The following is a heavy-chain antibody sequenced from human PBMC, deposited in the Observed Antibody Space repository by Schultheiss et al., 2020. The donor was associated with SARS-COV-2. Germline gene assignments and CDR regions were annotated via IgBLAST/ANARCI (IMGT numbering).Heavy chain of an antibody. CDR3: ARLKGPERSYYYGMDV. Sequence: GWSLRLSCAASGFTFSSYGMHWVRQAPGKGLEWVAVIWYDGSNKYYADSVKGRFTISRDNSKNTLYLQMNSLRAEDTAVYYCARLKGPERSYYYGMDVWGQGTTVTVSS. CDR1: GFTFSSYG. J-gene: IGHJ6*02. V-gene: IGHV3-33*01. CDR2: IWYDGSNK.